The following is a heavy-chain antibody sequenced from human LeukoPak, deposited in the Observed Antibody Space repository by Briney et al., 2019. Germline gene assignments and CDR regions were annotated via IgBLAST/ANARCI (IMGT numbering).Heavy chain of an antibody. Sequence: PSETLSLTCTVSGGSISSGDYYWSWIRQTPGKGLEWIGHIYYSGSTYYNPSLKSRLTISVDTSKNQFSLKPSSVTAADTAVYYCARGGGYCSSTSCPSWAFDIWGQGTMVTVSS. D-gene: IGHD2-2*01. V-gene: IGHV4-30-4*01. J-gene: IGHJ3*02. CDR2: IYYSGST. CDR3: ARGGGYCSSTSCPSWAFDI. CDR1: GGSISSGDYY.